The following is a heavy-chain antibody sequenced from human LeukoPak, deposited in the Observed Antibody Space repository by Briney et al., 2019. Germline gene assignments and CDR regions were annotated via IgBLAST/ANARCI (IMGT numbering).Heavy chain of an antibody. D-gene: IGHD6-19*01. CDR1: GGSISSYY. Sequence: PSETLSLTCTVSGGSISSYYWSWIRQPPGKGLEWIGYIYYTGSTNYNPSLKSRVTISVDTSKNQFSLKLSSVTAADTAVCYCARAFSSGWYPYSIGGLWFDYWGQGTLVTVSS. J-gene: IGHJ4*02. CDR2: IYYTGST. V-gene: IGHV4-59*01. CDR3: ARAFSSGWYPYSIGGLWFDY.